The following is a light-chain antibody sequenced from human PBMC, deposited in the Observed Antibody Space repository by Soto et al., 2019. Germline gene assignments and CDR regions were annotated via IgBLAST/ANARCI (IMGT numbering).Light chain of an antibody. CDR1: QSISNW. CDR2: HAS. J-gene: IGKJ1*01. CDR3: QQYNSYS. V-gene: IGKV1-5*01. Sequence: IQLTQSPYSLSTSVRDRVTITCRASQSISNWLAWYQQKPGTAPKLLIYHASTLESGVPSRFSGSVSGTEFTLTSSSLQPDDFATYYCQQYNSYSFGQGTKVDVK.